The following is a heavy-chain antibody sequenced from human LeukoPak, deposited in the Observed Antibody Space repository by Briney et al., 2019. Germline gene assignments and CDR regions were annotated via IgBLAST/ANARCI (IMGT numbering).Heavy chain of an antibody. D-gene: IGHD2-2*01. CDR2: IHYSGRT. V-gene: IGHV4-59*08. J-gene: IGHJ4*02. CDR3: ATLRGSSSAVFDY. Sequence: SETLSLTCTVSGGSISSDYWSWIRHPPGKGLEWIGYIHYSGRTNYNPSLKSRITISVDTSKTQFSLKLSSVTAADTAVYYCATLRGSSSAVFDYWGQGTLVTVSS. CDR1: GGSISSDY.